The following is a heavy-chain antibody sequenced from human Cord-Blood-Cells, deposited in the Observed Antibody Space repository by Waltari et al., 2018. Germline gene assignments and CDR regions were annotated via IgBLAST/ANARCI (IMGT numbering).Heavy chain of an antibody. CDR1: GFTFSGSA. CDR3: TREYYMDV. J-gene: IGHJ6*03. Sequence: EVQLVESGGGLVQPGGSLKLSCAASGFTFSGSAMPWVRKASGKGLEWVGRIRSKANSYATAYAASVKGRFTISRDDSKNTAYLQMNSLKTEDTAVYYCTREYYMDVWGKGTTVTVSS. CDR2: IRSKANSYAT. V-gene: IGHV3-73*02.